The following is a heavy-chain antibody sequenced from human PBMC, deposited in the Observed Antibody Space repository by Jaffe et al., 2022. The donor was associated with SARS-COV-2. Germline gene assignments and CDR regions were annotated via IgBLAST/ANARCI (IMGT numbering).Heavy chain of an antibody. D-gene: IGHD6-13*01. CDR3: ARDLRLHSTSWYYSDY. CDR2: ISYDGSNK. Sequence: QVQLVESGGGVVQPGRSLRLSCAASKFTFSSYAMHWVRQAPGKGLEWVAVISYDGSNKYYADSVKGRFTISRDNSKNTLYLQMNSLRADDTAVYYCARDLRLHSTSWYYSDYWGQGALVTVSS. CDR1: KFTFSSYA. J-gene: IGHJ4*02. V-gene: IGHV3-30-3*01.